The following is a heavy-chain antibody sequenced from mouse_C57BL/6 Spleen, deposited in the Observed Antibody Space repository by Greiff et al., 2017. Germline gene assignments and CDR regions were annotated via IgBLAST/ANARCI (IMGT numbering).Heavy chain of an antibody. D-gene: IGHD1-1*01. CDR1: GYTFTSYW. J-gene: IGHJ4*01. CDR3: ARSYYYGSSYYAMDY. CDR2: IDPSDSET. Sequence: VQLQQSGAELVRPGSSVKLSCKASGYTFTSYWMHWVKQRPIQGLEWIGNIDPSDSETHYNQKFKDKATLTVDKSSSTAYMQLSSLTSEDSAVYYCARSYYYGSSYYAMDYWGQGTSVTVSS. V-gene: IGHV1-52*01.